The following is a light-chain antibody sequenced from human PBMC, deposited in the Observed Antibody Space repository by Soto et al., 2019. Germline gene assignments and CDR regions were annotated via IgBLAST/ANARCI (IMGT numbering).Light chain of an antibody. CDR2: GSS. Sequence: EIVLTQSPGTLSLSPGERATLPCRASQNVSSSYLAWYHHKPGQAPRLLIYGSSARATAIPDRFSGSGSGTDFTLTISRLEPEDFAVYYCQQYGSSPWTFGRGTKVEIK. J-gene: IGKJ1*01. CDR3: QQYGSSPWT. CDR1: QNVSSSY. V-gene: IGKV3-20*01.